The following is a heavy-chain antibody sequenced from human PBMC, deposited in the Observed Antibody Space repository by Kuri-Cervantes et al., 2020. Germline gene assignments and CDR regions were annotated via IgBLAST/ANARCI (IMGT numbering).Heavy chain of an antibody. CDR3: AREGSYYYDSSGYGDY. D-gene: IGHD3-22*01. Sequence: LSLTCAASGFTFDDYAMHWVRQAPGKGLEWVSGISWNSGSIGYADSVKGRFTISRDNAKNSLYLQMNSLRAEDTALYYCAREGSYYYDSSGYGDYWGHGTLVTVSS. CDR2: ISWNSGSI. V-gene: IGHV3-9*01. J-gene: IGHJ4*01. CDR1: GFTFDDYA.